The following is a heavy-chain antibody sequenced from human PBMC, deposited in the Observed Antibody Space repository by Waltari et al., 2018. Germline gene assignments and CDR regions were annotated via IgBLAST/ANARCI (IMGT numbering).Heavy chain of an antibody. D-gene: IGHD3-10*01. CDR1: GFTFSPSY. J-gene: IGHJ3*01. CDR2: INSDGSST. V-gene: IGHV3-74*01. CDR3: ARDRGLPDSFDV. Sequence: EVQLVESGGGLVQPGGSLRLSCVASGFTFSPSYMYWVRQAPGKGLVWLSHINSDGSSTNYADSVKGRFTISRDNAKNTLYLQMNSLGAEDTAIYYCARDRGLPDSFDVWGQGTMVTVSS.